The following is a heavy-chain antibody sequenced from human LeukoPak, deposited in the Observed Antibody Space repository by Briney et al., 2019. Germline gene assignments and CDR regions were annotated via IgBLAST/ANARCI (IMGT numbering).Heavy chain of an antibody. J-gene: IGHJ6*03. V-gene: IGHV3-7*01. CDR3: AKDVRDYDFWTNYYSYYMDV. CDR1: GFSFSGYW. D-gene: IGHD3-3*01. CDR2: IKQDESEK. Sequence: GGSLRLSCAASGFSFSGYWMSWVRQAPGKGREWVANIKQDESEKYYVDSVKGRFTISRDNAKNSLYLQMNSLRAEDTAVYYCAKDVRDYDFWTNYYSYYMDVWGKGTTVSVSS.